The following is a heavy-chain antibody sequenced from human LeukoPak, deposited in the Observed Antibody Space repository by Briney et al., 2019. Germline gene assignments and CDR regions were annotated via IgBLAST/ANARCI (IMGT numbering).Heavy chain of an antibody. CDR3: TATGIAVAGDDY. CDR1: GFTFSGSA. V-gene: IGHV3-73*01. CDR2: IRSKANSYAT. D-gene: IGHD6-19*01. J-gene: IGHJ4*02. Sequence: GGSLRLSCAVSGFTFSGSAMHWVRQASGKGLEWVGRIRSKANSYATAYAASVKGRFTISRDDSKNTAYLQMNSLKTEDTAVYYCTATGIAVAGDDYWGQGTLVTVSS.